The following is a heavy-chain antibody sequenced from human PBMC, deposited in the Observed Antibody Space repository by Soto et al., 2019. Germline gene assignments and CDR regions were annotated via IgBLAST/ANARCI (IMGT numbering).Heavy chain of an antibody. V-gene: IGHV4-39*02. J-gene: IGHJ6*02. Sequence: SETLSLTCTVSVGSISTSAYYWGWILQPPGKGLEWIGSISYSGSTSYNASLQSRVTISVDKSKNLLSLKLISVTAADTAVYFCAGPAYGGNIGAMDVWGQGTTVTVSS. CDR1: VGSISTSAYY. CDR2: ISYSGST. CDR3: AGPAYGGNIGAMDV. D-gene: IGHD4-17*01.